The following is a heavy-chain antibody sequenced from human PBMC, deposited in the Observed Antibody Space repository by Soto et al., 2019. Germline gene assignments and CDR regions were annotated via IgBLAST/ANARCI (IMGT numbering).Heavy chain of an antibody. J-gene: IGHJ4*02. D-gene: IGHD4-17*01. Sequence: QVQLQQWGAGLLKPSETLSLTCAVYGGSFSGYYWSWIRQPPGKGLEWIGEINHSGSTNYNPSLKSRVTISVDTSKNQFSLKLSSVTAADTAVYYCARESYGDYGNYWGQGTLVTVSS. V-gene: IGHV4-34*01. CDR2: INHSGST. CDR1: GGSFSGYY. CDR3: ARESYGDYGNY.